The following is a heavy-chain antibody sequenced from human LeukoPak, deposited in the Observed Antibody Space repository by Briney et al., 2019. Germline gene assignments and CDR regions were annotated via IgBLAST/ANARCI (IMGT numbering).Heavy chain of an antibody. J-gene: IGHJ3*02. CDR3: AREALAARDAFDI. CDR1: GDAFIPYT. CDR2: IIPSIDIS. Sequence: SVKVSCKASGDAFIPYTFSWVRQAPGHGLEWMGRIIPSIDISNYAQKFQGRVTITADESTSTAYMELSSLRSEDTAVYYCAREALAARDAFDIWGQGTMVTVSS. D-gene: IGHD6-13*01. V-gene: IGHV1-69*04.